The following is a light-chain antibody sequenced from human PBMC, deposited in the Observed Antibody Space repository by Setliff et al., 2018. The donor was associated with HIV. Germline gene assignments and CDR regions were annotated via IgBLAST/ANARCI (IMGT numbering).Light chain of an antibody. CDR1: SSDVGSYNL. CDR3: CSYAGSSTFAV. J-gene: IGLJ3*02. V-gene: IGLV2-23*02. CDR2: EVS. Sequence: QFALTQPASVSESPGQSITISCTGTSSDVGSYNLVSWYRQYPGKAPTLMIYEVSRRPSGVSNRFSGSKSGNTASLTISGLQAEDEADYYCCSYAGSSTFAVFGGGTKVTVL.